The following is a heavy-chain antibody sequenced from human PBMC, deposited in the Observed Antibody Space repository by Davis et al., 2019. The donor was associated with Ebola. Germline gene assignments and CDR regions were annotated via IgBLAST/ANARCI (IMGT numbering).Heavy chain of an antibody. CDR1: GFTFSASY. V-gene: IGHV3-11*01. D-gene: IGHD3-10*01. CDR2: ISSSGGTI. CDR3: ARDQRLLWFGELVDYGMDV. J-gene: IGHJ6*02. Sequence: PGGSLRLSCAASGFTFSASYMSWIRQAPGKGLEWVSDISSSGGTIHYADSVKGRFTISRDNGKNSLYLQMKGLRAEDTAVYYGARDQRLLWFGELVDYGMDVWGQGTTVTVSS.